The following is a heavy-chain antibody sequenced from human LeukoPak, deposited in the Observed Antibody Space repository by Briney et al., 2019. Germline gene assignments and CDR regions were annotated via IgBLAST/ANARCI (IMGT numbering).Heavy chain of an antibody. CDR2: INPNSGGT. CDR3: ARVSLDFDWLSIRGNAEYFQH. J-gene: IGHJ1*01. Sequence: ASVKVSCKASGYTFTSYYMHWVRRAPGQGREWMGWINPNSGGTNYAQKFQGRVTMTRDTSISTAYLELSRLRSDDTAVYYCARVSLDFDWLSIRGNAEYFQHWGQGTLVTVSS. CDR1: GYTFTSYY. D-gene: IGHD3-9*01. V-gene: IGHV1-2*02.